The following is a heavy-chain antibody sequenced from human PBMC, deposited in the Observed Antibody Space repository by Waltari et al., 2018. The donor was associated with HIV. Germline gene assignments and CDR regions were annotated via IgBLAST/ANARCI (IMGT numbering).Heavy chain of an antibody. CDR2: INHSGST. V-gene: IGHV4-34*01. CDR1: GGSFSGYY. Sequence: QVQLQQWGAGLLKPSETLSLTCAVYGGSFSGYYWSWTRQPPGKGLEWIGEINHSGSTNYNPSLKSRVTISVDTSKNQFSLKLSSVTAADTAVYYCARGPVGYYDSSGYYFYWGQGTLVTVSS. CDR3: ARGPVGYYDSSGYYFY. D-gene: IGHD3-22*01. J-gene: IGHJ4*02.